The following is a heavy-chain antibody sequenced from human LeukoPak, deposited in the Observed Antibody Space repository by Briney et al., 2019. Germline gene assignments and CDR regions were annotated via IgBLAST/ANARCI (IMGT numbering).Heavy chain of an antibody. V-gene: IGHV1-69*01. CDR3: ARELGICSGTSCYPREYYGMDV. Sequence: GASVKVSCKASGGTFSSYAISWVQQAPGQGLEWMGGIIPIFGTANYAQKFQGRVTITADESTSTAYMELSSLRSEDTAVYYCARELGICSGTSCYPREYYGMDVWGQGTTVTVSS. CDR2: IIPIFGTA. D-gene: IGHD2-2*01. J-gene: IGHJ6*02. CDR1: GGTFSSYA.